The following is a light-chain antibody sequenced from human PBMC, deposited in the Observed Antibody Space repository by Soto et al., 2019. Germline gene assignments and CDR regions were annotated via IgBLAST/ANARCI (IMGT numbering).Light chain of an antibody. CDR2: GAS. CDR3: QQYGSSPWT. CDR1: QSFSGY. Sequence: EIVLTQSPATLSLSAGERATLSCRASQSFSGYLAWYQQKPGQAPRLLIYGASTRAPGIPDRFGGSGSGTDFTLAISRLEPEDFAVYYCQQYGSSPWTFGQGTKVDI. V-gene: IGKV3-20*01. J-gene: IGKJ1*01.